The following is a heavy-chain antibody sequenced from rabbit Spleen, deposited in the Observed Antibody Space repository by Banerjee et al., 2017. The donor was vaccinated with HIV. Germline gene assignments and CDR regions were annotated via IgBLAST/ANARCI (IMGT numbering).Heavy chain of an antibody. CDR1: GFDFSTYG. CDR3: VRGASESGYYSL. J-gene: IGHJ4*01. Sequence: DLVESGGGLVQPGGSLKLSCKASGFDFSTYGVSWVRQAPGKGLEWIGYIDLLFGTTYYANWVNGRFTISSHNAQNTLYLQLNSLTAADTATYFCVRGASESGYYSLCGPGTLVTVS. CDR2: IDLLFGTT. D-gene: IGHD1-1*01. V-gene: IGHV1S47*01.